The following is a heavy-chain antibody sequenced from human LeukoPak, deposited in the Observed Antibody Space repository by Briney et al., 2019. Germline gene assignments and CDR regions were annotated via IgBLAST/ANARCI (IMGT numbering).Heavy chain of an antibody. J-gene: IGHJ4*02. Sequence: ASVKVSCKASGYTFTGYYMHWVRQAPGQGLEWMGWINPNSGGTNYAQKFQGRVTMTRDTSISTAYMELSRLRSDDTAVYYCARDVDTAMVTGIDYWGQGTLVTVSS. D-gene: IGHD5-18*01. V-gene: IGHV1-2*02. CDR3: ARDVDTAMVTGIDY. CDR2: INPNSGGT. CDR1: GYTFTGYY.